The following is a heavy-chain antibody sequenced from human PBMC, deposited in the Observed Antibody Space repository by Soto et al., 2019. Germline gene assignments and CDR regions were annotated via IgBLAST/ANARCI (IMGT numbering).Heavy chain of an antibody. D-gene: IGHD3-16*01. Sequence: QVQLVQSGAEVKKPGASLKVSCKASGYTCTSYGISWGRQAPGQGLEWLGGINAYNGTTNYVQNLQGRLPMTTDTSKSTAYMALRRLRSDDTAVYYWARNWFGVDYWGAGTLVSVSS. CDR1: GYTCTSYG. CDR3: ARNWFGVDY. V-gene: IGHV1-18*01. CDR2: INAYNGTT. J-gene: IGHJ4*02.